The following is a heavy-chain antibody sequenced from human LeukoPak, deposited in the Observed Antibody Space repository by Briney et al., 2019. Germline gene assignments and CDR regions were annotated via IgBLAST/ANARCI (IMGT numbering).Heavy chain of an antibody. V-gene: IGHV4-34*01. J-gene: IGHJ4*02. CDR3: ARWVYGKLDY. CDR2: INHSGST. Sequence: SETLSLTCAVHGGSFSGYYWSWIRQPPGKGLEWVGEINHSGSTNYNPSLKSRVTISVDTSKNQFSLKLSSVTAADTAVYYCARWVYGKLDYWGQGTLVTVSS. D-gene: IGHD5/OR15-5a*01. CDR1: GGSFSGYY.